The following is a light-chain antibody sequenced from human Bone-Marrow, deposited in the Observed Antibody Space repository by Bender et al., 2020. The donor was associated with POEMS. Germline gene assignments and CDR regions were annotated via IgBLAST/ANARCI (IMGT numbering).Light chain of an antibody. CDR2: EDK. CDR1: SGSIASNY. V-gene: IGLV6-57*02. CDR3: QSYDSAIYVV. J-gene: IGLJ2*01. Sequence: NFMLTQPHSVSESPGKTITISCTGSSGSIASNYVQWYQQRPGRAPALLIFEDKKRPSGVPDRFSGSIDSSSNSASLVISGLKTEDEADYYCQSYDSAIYVVFGGGTKVTVL.